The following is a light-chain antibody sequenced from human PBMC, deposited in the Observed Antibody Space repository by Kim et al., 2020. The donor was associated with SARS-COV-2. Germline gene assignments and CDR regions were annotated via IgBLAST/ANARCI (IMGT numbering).Light chain of an antibody. CDR3: QQRSNWPGYT. CDR2: DAS. J-gene: IGKJ2*01. V-gene: IGKV3-11*01. CDR1: QSVRSY. Sequence: EIVLTQSPATLSLSPGERATLSCRASQSVRSYLAWYQQKPGQAPRLLIYDASNRATGIPARFSGSGSGTDFTLTISSLEPEDFAVYYCQQRSNWPGYTFGQGTKLEI.